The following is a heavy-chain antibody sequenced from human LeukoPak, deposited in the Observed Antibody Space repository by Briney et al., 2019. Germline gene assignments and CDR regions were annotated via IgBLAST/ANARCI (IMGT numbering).Heavy chain of an antibody. V-gene: IGHV3-21*01. CDR3: ARVAGTEVDY. CDR1: GFTFSSYS. CDR2: ISSSSSYI. Sequence: KPGGSLRLSCAASGFTFSSYSMNWVRQAPGKGLEWVSSISSSSSYIYYADSVKGRFTISRDNAKNSLYLQMNSLRAEDTALYYCARVAGTEVDYWGQGTLVTVSS. J-gene: IGHJ4*02. D-gene: IGHD6-19*01.